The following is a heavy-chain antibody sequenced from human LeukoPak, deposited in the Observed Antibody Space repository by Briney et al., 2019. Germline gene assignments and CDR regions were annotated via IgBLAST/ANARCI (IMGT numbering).Heavy chain of an antibody. J-gene: IGHJ4*02. Sequence: GGSLRLSCVGSGLSINSYEMNWVRQAPGKGLEWISYISTTSRETYYTDSVKGRFTISRDHSKNSVYLQMNSLRGEDTAIYYCARDRWVANKFEGDFDYWGQGTLVTASS. CDR3: ARDRWVANKFEGDFDY. CDR1: GLSINSYE. V-gene: IGHV3-48*03. CDR2: ISTTSRET. D-gene: IGHD5-12*01.